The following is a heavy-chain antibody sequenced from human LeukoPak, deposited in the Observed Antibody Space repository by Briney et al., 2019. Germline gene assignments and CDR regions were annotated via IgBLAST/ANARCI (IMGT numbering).Heavy chain of an antibody. CDR1: GFDFSTYT. Sequence: GGSLRLSCAASGFDFSTYTMNWVRQAPGKGLEWVSSISSSSSYIYYADSVKGRFTISRDNSKNTLYLQMNSLRAEDTAVYYCAKDSGYSSSNFDYWGQGTLVTVSS. D-gene: IGHD6-13*01. J-gene: IGHJ4*02. CDR2: ISSSSSYI. CDR3: AKDSGYSSSNFDY. V-gene: IGHV3-21*04.